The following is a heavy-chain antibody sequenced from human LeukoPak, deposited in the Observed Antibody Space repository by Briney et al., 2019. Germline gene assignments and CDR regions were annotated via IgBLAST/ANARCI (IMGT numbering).Heavy chain of an antibody. D-gene: IGHD5-24*01. J-gene: IGHJ4*02. Sequence: PGGSLRLSCAASGFTFSSYGMHWVRQAPGKGLEWVAVIWYDGSNKYYADSVKGRFTISRDNSKNTLYLQMNSLRAEDTAVYYCAREGWLQSNDYWGQGTLVTVSS. V-gene: IGHV3-33*01. CDR2: IWYDGSNK. CDR1: GFTFSSYG. CDR3: AREGWLQSNDY.